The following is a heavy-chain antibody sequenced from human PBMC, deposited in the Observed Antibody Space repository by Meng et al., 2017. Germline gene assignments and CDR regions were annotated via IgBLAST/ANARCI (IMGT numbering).Heavy chain of an antibody. V-gene: IGHV3-7*01. CDR1: GFTFSSYW. D-gene: IGHD3-3*01. CDR2: IKQDGSEK. CDR3: ARDGEAYYDFWSGYSLALFIDY. Sequence: GESLKISCAASGFTFSSYWMSWVHQAPGKGLEWVANIKQDGSEKYYVDSVKGRFTISRDNAKNSLYLQMNSLRAEDTAVYYCARDGEAYYDFWSGYSLALFIDYWGQGTLVTVSS. J-gene: IGHJ4*02.